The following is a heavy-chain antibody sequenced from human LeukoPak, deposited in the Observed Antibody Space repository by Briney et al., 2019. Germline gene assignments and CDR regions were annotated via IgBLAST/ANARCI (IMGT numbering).Heavy chain of an antibody. V-gene: IGHV4-59*01. CDR2: IYYSGST. J-gene: IGHJ5*02. CDR1: GGSISSYY. Sequence: SETLSLTCTVSGGSISSYYWSWIRQPAGKGLEWIGYIYYSGSTYYNPSLKSRVTILVATSKNQFSLKLSSVTAADTAVYFCARGATNWFDPWGQGTLVTVSS. CDR3: ARGATNWFDP.